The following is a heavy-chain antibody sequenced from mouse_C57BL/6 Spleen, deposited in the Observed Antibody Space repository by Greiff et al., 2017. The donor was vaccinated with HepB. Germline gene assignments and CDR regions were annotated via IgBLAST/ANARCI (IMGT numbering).Heavy chain of an antibody. V-gene: IGHV3-6*01. J-gene: IGHJ2*01. Sequence: VQLKESGPGLVKPSQSLSLTCSVTGYSITSGYYWNWIRQFPGNKLEWMGYISYDGSNNYNPSLKNRISITRDTSKNQFFLKLNSVTTEDTATYYCARAPMVTTQGNYFDYWGQGTTLTVSS. CDR3: ARAPMVTTQGNYFDY. D-gene: IGHD2-2*01. CDR1: GYSITSGYY. CDR2: ISYDGSN.